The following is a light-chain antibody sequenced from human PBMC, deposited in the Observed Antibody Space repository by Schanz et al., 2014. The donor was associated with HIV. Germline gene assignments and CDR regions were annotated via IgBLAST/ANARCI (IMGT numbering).Light chain of an antibody. CDR2: AAS. J-gene: IGKJ1*01. Sequence: DVQMTQSPSSLSASVGDRVTITCRASQAISNYLAWYQQKPGKIPDLLIYAASTLQSGVPPRFSGSGSGTDFTLTISSLQPEDFATYYCQQSYSTTWTFGQGTKVEIK. CDR1: QAISNY. V-gene: IGKV1-27*01. CDR3: QQSYSTTWT.